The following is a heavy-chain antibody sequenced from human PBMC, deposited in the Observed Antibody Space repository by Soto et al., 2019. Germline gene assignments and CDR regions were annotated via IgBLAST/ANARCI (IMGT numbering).Heavy chain of an antibody. CDR1: GYNFNKYA. D-gene: IGHD3-22*01. J-gene: IGHJ3*02. V-gene: IGHV3-23*01. CDR2: ISSGGDNT. CDR3: VRRAQYFDGTGFHAFDI. Sequence: EVQLLESGGGLRHPGGSLRLSCVASGYNFNKYAVSCVGQAPGKGLEWVSAISSGGDNTHYADSVKGRFTITRDNSKNMLYLERNSLTVEDTAVYYCVRRAQYFDGTGFHAFDIWGQGTRVTVSS.